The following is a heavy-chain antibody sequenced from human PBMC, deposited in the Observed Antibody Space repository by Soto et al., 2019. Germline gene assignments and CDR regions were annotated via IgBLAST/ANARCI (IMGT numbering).Heavy chain of an antibody. J-gene: IGHJ6*02. CDR1: GGSISSGGYY. Sequence: SETLSLTCTVSGGSISSGGYYWSWIRQHPGKGLEWIGYIYYSGSTYYNPSLKSRVTISVDTSKNQFSLKLSSVTAADTAVYYCARVGISRSYYGMDVWGQGTTVTVSS. V-gene: IGHV4-31*03. CDR3: ARVGISRSYYGMDV. CDR2: IYYSGST. D-gene: IGHD3-10*01.